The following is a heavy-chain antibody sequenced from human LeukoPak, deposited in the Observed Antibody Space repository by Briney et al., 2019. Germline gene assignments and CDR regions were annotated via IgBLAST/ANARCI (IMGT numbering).Heavy chain of an antibody. D-gene: IGHD6-13*01. J-gene: IGHJ4*02. V-gene: IGHV4-39*07. Sequence: SETLSLTCTVSGDSISSNNYYWCWIRQPPGKGLEWLEWIGSIYYSGYTYYNPSLKSRVTISVDTSKSQFSLKLSSMTAADTAVYYCARQPSSSSWYFDYWGQGTLVAVSS. CDR2: IYYSGYT. CDR3: ARQPSSSSWYFDY. CDR1: GDSISSNNYY.